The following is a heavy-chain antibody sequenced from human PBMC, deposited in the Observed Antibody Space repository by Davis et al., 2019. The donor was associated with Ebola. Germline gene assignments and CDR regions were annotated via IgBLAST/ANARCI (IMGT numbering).Heavy chain of an antibody. CDR3: ASSDSGYDRRGYYYYGMDV. CDR2: ISAYNGNT. Sequence: AASVKVSCKASGGTFSSYAISWVRQAPGQGLEWMGWISAYNGNTNYAQKLQGRVTMTTDTSTSTAYMELRSLRSDDTAVYYCASSDSGYDRRGYYYYGMDVWGKGTTVTVSS. V-gene: IGHV1-18*01. D-gene: IGHD5-12*01. J-gene: IGHJ6*04. CDR1: GGTFSSYA.